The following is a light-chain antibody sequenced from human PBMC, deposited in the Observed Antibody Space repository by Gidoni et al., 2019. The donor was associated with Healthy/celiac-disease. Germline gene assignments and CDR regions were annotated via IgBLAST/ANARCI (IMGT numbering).Light chain of an antibody. CDR2: AAS. CDR1: QSISSY. CDR3: QQSYSTVWT. Sequence: DIQMTQSPPSLSASVGDRVTITCRASQSISSYLNWYQQKPGQAPKLLIYAASSLQSGVPSRFSGSGSGTDFTLTISSLQPEDFATYYCQQSYSTVWTFGQGTKVEIK. J-gene: IGKJ1*01. V-gene: IGKV1-39*01.